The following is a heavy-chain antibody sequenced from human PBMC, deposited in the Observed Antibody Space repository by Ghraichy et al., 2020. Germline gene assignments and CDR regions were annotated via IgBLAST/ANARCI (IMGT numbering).Heavy chain of an antibody. CDR1: GFTFSNFE. Sequence: GGSLRLSCAASGFTFSNFEMNWVRQAPGKGLEWISYISSRASTINYADSVKGRFTISRDDAKKSLYLQMNSLRAEDTAIYYCARGGGLQYPYNAFDIWGQGTMVTFSS. CDR3: ARGGGLQYPYNAFDI. V-gene: IGHV3-48*03. CDR2: ISSRASTI. D-gene: IGHD5-24*01. J-gene: IGHJ3*02.